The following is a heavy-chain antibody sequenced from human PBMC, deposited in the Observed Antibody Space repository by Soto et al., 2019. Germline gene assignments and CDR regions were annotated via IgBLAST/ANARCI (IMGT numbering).Heavy chain of an antibody. CDR2: IYHSGST. V-gene: IGHV4-4*02. J-gene: IGHJ6*02. CDR3: ARVSGYVDYGMDV. D-gene: IGHD5-12*01. CDR1: GGSISSSNW. Sequence: QVQLQESGPGLVKPSGTLSLTCAVSGGSISSSNWWSWVRQPPGKGLEWIGEIYHSGSTNYNPSLQTRVTISVDKSTNQCSLKRSSVTAADTAVYYCARVSGYVDYGMDVWGQGTTVTVSS.